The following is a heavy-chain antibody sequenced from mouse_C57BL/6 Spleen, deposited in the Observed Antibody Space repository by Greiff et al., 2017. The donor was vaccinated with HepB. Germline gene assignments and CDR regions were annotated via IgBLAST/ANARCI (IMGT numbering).Heavy chain of an antibody. J-gene: IGHJ2*01. Sequence: VQLQQSGAELVRPGSSVKLSCKASGYTFTSYWMDWVKQRPGQGLEWIGNIYPSDSETHYNQKFKDKATLTVDKSSSTAYMQLSSLTSEDSAVYYCARERRDDYFDYWGQGTTLTVSS. D-gene: IGHD3-3*01. CDR2: IYPSDSET. CDR1: GYTFTSYW. V-gene: IGHV1-61*01. CDR3: ARERRDDYFDY.